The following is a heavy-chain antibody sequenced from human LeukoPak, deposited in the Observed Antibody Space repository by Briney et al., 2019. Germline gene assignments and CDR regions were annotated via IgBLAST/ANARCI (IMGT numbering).Heavy chain of an antibody. J-gene: IGHJ5*02. D-gene: IGHD2-2*01. CDR1: GFTFSSYA. CDR3: AKDFSCTHLNWFDP. CDR2: ICGSGGST. V-gene: IGHV3-23*01. Sequence: GGSLRLSCAASGFTFSSYAMSWVRQAPGKGLEWVSAICGSGGSTYYADSVKGRFTISRDNSKNTLYLQMNSLRAEDTAVYYCAKDFSCTHLNWFDPWGQGTLVTVSS.